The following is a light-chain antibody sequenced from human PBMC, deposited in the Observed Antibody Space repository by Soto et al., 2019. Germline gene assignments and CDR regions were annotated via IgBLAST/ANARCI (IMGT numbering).Light chain of an antibody. Sequence: EIVLTQSPATLSSSPGERATLSCRASQSVSSYLAWYQQKPGQAPRLLIYDASNRATGIPARFSGSGSGTNFTLTISSLEPEDVAVYYCQQRNNWPRAFGEGTKVEIK. CDR2: DAS. CDR3: QQRNNWPRA. J-gene: IGKJ1*01. CDR1: QSVSSY. V-gene: IGKV3-11*01.